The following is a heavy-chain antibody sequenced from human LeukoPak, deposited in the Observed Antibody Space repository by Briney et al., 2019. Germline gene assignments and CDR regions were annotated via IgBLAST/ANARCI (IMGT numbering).Heavy chain of an antibody. CDR3: ARHRDFPIYY. CDR1: GYTFTNYG. V-gene: IGHV1-18*01. Sequence: ASVKVSCKASGYTFTNYGIAWVRQAPGQGLEWMGWINTRGGDARLAQSLQARVTMTTDTSTSTAYMEMWSLRSEDTAVYYCARHRDFPIYYWGPGSLVTGSS. CDR2: INTRGGDA. J-gene: IGHJ4*01. D-gene: IGHD2-21*01.